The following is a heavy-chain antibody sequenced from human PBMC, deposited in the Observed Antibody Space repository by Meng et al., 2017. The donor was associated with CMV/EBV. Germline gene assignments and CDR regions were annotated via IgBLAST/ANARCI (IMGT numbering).Heavy chain of an antibody. J-gene: IGHJ6*02. CDR2: IYYSGST. CDR1: GGSISSYY. CDR3: ARDDRSGSYYDYYYYGMDV. V-gene: IGHV4-59*01. D-gene: IGHD1-26*01. Sequence: SETLSLTCTVSGGSISSYYWSWIRQPPGKGLEWIGYIYYSGSTNYNPSLKSRVTISVDTSKNQFSLKLSSVTAADTAVYYCARDDRSGSYYDYYYYGMDVWGQGTTVTVSS.